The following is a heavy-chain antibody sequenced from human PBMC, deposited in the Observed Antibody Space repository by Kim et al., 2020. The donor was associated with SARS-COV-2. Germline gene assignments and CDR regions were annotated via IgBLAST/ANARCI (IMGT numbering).Heavy chain of an antibody. V-gene: IGHV3-33*01. J-gene: IGHJ4*02. CDR1: GFTFSSYG. CDR2: IWYDGSNK. Sequence: GGSLRLSCAASGFTFSSYGMHWVRQAPGKGLEWVAVIWYDGSNKYYADSVKGRFTISRDNSKNTLYLQMNSLRAEDTAVYYCARGMSVVVTATLGGYFDYWGQGTLVTVSS. D-gene: IGHD2-21*02. CDR3: ARGMSVVVTATLGGYFDY.